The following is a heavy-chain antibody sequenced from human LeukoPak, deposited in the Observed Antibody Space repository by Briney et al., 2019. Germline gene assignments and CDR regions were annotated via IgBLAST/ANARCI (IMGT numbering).Heavy chain of an antibody. CDR2: ISAYNGNT. J-gene: IGHJ3*02. V-gene: IGHV1-18*01. CDR1: GYTFISYG. D-gene: IGHD3-22*01. Sequence: ASVKVSCKASGYTFISYGISWVRQAPGQGLEWMGWISAYNGNTNYAQKLQGRVTMTTDTSTSTAYMELRSLRSDDTAVYYCARVDYYDSSGQGSAFDIWGQGTMVTVSS. CDR3: ARVDYYDSSGQGSAFDI.